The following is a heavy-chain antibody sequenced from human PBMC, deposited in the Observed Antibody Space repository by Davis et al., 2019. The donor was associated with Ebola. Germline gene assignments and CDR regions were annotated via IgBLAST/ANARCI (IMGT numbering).Heavy chain of an antibody. D-gene: IGHD3-10*01. Sequence: SETLSLTCAVYGGSFSGYYWSWIRQPPGKGPEWIGEINHSGSTNYNPSLKSRVTISVDTSKNQVSLRLSSVTAADTAVYYCARGLALVRGAHYGLDVWGQGTTVTVSS. J-gene: IGHJ6*02. CDR1: GGSFSGYY. CDR3: ARGLALVRGAHYGLDV. V-gene: IGHV4-34*01. CDR2: INHSGST.